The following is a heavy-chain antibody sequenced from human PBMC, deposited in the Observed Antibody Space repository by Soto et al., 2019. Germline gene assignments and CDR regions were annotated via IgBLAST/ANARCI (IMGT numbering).Heavy chain of an antibody. CDR3: ATWHLREHAYDI. CDR2: VYDLDGT. Sequence: VQLVESGGGLIQPGGSLRLSCVASGLTVNAKKYMAWVRQPPGTGPEWVSGVYDLDGTYYADSVRGRFTTSIDSSRTSVCLQMRDLRPEDTALYFCATWHLREHAYDIWGQGTMVTVSS. D-gene: IGHD5-12*01. CDR1: GLTVNAKKY. J-gene: IGHJ3*02. V-gene: IGHV3-53*01.